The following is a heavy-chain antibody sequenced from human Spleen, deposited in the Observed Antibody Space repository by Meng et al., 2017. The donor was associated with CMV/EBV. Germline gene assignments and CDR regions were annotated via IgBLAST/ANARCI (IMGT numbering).Heavy chain of an antibody. V-gene: IGHV3-23*01. Sequence: FTFSSYAMSWVRQAPGKGLEWVSAISGSGGSTYYADSVKGRFTISRDNSKNTLYLQMNSLRAEDTAVYYCAKVGRDSYGYGEDYFDYWGQGTLVTVSS. D-gene: IGHD5-18*01. CDR3: AKVGRDSYGYGEDYFDY. J-gene: IGHJ4*02. CDR2: ISGSGGST. CDR1: FTFSSYA.